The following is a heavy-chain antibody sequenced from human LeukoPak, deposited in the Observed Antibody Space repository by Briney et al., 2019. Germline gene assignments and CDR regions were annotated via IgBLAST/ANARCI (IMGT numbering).Heavy chain of an antibody. CDR1: GGTFTSYD. Sequence: ASVKVSCKASGGTFTSYDISWVRQAPGQGLEWMGWITTYNGNTNYAQNLQGRVTMTTDTSTSTAYMELRSLRSDDTAVYYCARTEVYYYYMDVWGKGTTVTISS. D-gene: IGHD2-21*02. V-gene: IGHV1-18*01. CDR3: ARTEVYYYYMDV. CDR2: ITTYNGNT. J-gene: IGHJ6*03.